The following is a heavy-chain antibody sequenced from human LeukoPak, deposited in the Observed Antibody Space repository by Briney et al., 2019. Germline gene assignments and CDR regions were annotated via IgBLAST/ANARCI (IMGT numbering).Heavy chain of an antibody. V-gene: IGHV4-34*01. Sequence: PSETLSLTCAVYGGSFSGYYWSWIRQPPGKGLEWIGEISHSGSTNYNPSLKSRVTISVDTSKDQFSLKLSSVTAADTAVYYCARGPMHGPRYYFDYWGQGTLVTVSS. J-gene: IGHJ4*02. CDR2: ISHSGST. CDR3: ARGPMHGPRYYFDY. CDR1: GGSFSGYY.